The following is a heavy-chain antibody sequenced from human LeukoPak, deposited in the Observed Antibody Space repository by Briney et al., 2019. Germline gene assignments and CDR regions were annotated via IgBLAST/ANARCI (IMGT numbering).Heavy chain of an antibody. J-gene: IGHJ6*03. Sequence: SETLSLTCTVSGDSISSGDYYWSWIRQPAGKGLEWIGRISSSGSTNYNPSLKSRVTISVDTSKNQFSLKLSSVTAADTAVYYCARVLSGSILRLGELPDEFYYYYMDVRGKGTTVTISS. D-gene: IGHD3-16*01. CDR3: ARVLSGSILRLGELPDEFYYYYMDV. CDR2: ISSSGST. CDR1: GDSISSGDYY. V-gene: IGHV4-61*02.